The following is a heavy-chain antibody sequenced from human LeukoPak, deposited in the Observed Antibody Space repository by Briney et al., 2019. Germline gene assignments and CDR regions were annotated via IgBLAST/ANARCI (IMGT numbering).Heavy chain of an antibody. CDR3: AHSGYSNICGYTFHI. D-gene: IGHD3-22*01. J-gene: IGHJ3*02. CDR1: GISLSTSGVG. CDR2: IYWDDDK. Sequence: SGPTLVNSTETLTLTFTFYGISLSTSGVGVGWIRQPPGKALEWLALIYWDDDKRYSPSLKSRLTITKDTSKNQVVLTMTNMDPVDTATYYCAHSGYSNICGYTFHIWGQGTMVTVSS. V-gene: IGHV2-5*02.